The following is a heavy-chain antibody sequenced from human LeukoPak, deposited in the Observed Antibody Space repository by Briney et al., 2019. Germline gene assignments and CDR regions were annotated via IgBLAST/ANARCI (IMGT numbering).Heavy chain of an antibody. V-gene: IGHV3-30*04. Sequence: GGSLRLSCAASGFTFSNYTMHWVRQAPGKGLEWVAVISYDGSDRYYADSVKGRLTISRDNAKNSLYLQMNSLRAEDTAVYYCARGWRTGGLGYWGQGTLVTVSS. CDR1: GFTFSNYT. CDR2: ISYDGSDR. J-gene: IGHJ4*02. D-gene: IGHD3/OR15-3a*01. CDR3: ARGWRTGGLGY.